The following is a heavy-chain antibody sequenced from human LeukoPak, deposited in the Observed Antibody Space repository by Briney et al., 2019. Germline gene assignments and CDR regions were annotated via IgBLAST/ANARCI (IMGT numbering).Heavy chain of an antibody. CDR2: IYSGGST. CDR1: GFTVSSNY. D-gene: IGHD6-13*01. J-gene: IGHJ4*02. CDR3: AIRYSSSWAYWY. Sequence: GGSLRLSCAASGFTVSSNYMSWVRQAPGEGLEWVSVIYSGGSTYYADSVKGRFTISRDNSKNTLYLQMNSLRAEDTAVYYCAIRYSSSWAYWYWGQGTLVTVSS. V-gene: IGHV3-53*01.